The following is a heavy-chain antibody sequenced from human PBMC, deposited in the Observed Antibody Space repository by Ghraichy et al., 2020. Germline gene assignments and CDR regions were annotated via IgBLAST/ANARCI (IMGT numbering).Heavy chain of an antibody. CDR3: ARYQTYDSNEFDY. J-gene: IGHJ4*02. Sequence: SETLSLTCTVSGGSISRNYWSWIRQPAGKGLEWIGRIYSSGSTKYSPSLKSRVTMSVDTSKNQFTLNLNSVTAADTAMYYCARYQTYDSNEFDYWGQGTLVTVSS. D-gene: IGHD3-22*01. CDR2: IYSSGST. V-gene: IGHV4-4*07. CDR1: GGSISRNY.